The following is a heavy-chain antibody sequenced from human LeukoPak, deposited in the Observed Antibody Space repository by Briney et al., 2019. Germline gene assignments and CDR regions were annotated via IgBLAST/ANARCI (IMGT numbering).Heavy chain of an antibody. V-gene: IGHV3-21*01. CDR1: GFTYSSYS. J-gene: IGHJ3*02. Sequence: PGGSLRLSCAASGFTYSSYSMNWFRQAPGKGLDWVSSISSTSIHIYYADSVNGRFTISRDNAENSLYLQMNSPRAEDTAVYYCVLGGAGGIRDVAYDIWGQGTMVTVSS. D-gene: IGHD6-13*01. CDR2: ISSTSIHI. CDR3: VLGGAGGIRDVAYDI.